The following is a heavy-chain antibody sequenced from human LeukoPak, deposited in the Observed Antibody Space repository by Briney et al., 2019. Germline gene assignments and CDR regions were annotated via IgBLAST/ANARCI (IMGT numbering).Heavy chain of an antibody. Sequence: GGSLRLSCAASGFTFSSYWMNWVRQAPGKGLVWVSRIASDGSSTTYADSVKGRFSISRDDAKNTLYLQMNSLRVEDTAVYYCARGRPHGNDYWGQGTLVTVSS. CDR1: GFTFSSYW. J-gene: IGHJ4*02. D-gene: IGHD4-23*01. CDR3: ARGRPHGNDY. V-gene: IGHV3-74*01. CDR2: IASDGSST.